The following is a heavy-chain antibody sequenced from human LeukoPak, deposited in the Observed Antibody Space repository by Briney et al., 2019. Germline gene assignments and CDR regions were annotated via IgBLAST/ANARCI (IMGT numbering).Heavy chain of an antibody. Sequence: SETLSLTCTVSGGSINSGGYYWSWIRQHPGKGLEWIGYIYYSGSTYYNPSLKSRVTISVDTSKNQFSLKLSSVTAADTAVYYCARDHGSWGTYDYWGQATLVTVSS. D-gene: IGHD7-27*01. CDR1: GGSINSGGYY. CDR2: IYYSGST. J-gene: IGHJ4*02. CDR3: ARDHGSWGTYDY. V-gene: IGHV4-31*03.